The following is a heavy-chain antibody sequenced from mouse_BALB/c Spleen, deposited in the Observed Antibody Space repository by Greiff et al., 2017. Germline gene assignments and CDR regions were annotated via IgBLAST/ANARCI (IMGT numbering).Heavy chain of an antibody. D-gene: IGHD2-1*01. CDR1: GYTFTSYW. CDR3: TRSGFGNLAY. J-gene: IGHJ3*01. V-gene: IGHV1S22*01. Sequence: LKQPGSELVRPGASVKLSCKASGYTFTSYWMHWVKQRPGQGLEWIGNIYPGSGSTNYDEKFKSKATLTVDTSSSTAYMQLSSLTSEDSAVYYCTRSGFGNLAYWGQGTLVTVSA. CDR2: IYPGSGST.